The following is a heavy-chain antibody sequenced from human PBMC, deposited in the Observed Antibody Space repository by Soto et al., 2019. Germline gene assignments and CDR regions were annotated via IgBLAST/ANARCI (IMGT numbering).Heavy chain of an antibody. CDR2: ISSSSSYI. J-gene: IGHJ3*02. CDR1: GFNFSSYS. D-gene: IGHD2-15*01. CDR3: ARTLTFYCSSGSCYPTVVAFEI. V-gene: IGHV3-21*01. Sequence: EVQLVESGGGLVKPGGSLRLSCAASGFNFSSYSMNWVRQAPGKGLEWVSSISSSSSYIYYADSVKGRFTISRDNAKNSLYLQMNSLRPEDTAVYYCARTLTFYCSSGSCYPTVVAFEILVQGTMVTVSS.